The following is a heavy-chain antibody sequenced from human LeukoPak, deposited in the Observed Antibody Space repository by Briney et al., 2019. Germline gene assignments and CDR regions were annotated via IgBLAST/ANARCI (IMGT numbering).Heavy chain of an antibody. CDR1: GYTFTSYD. CDR3: ARRMTINENWFDP. V-gene: IGHV1-8*03. J-gene: IGHJ5*02. CDR2: MNPNSGNT. D-gene: IGHD4/OR15-4a*01. Sequence: ASVKVSCKASGYTFTSYDINWVRQATGQGLEWMGWMNPNSGNTGYAQKFQGRVTITRNTSISTAYMELSSLRSEDTAVYYCARRMTINENWFDPWGQGTLVTVSS.